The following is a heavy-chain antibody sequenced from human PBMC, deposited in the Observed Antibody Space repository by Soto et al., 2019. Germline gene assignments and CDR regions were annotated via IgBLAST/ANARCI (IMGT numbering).Heavy chain of an antibody. J-gene: IGHJ5*02. CDR1: GGSISSGGYY. CDR2: IYYSGST. D-gene: IGHD3-10*01. Sequence: SETLSLTRTVSGGSISSGGYYCSWIRQHPGKGLEWIGYIYYSGSTYYNPSLKSRVTISVDTSKNQFSLKLSSVTAADTAVYYCASSDRPGSPYNWFDPWGQGTLVTVSS. CDR3: ASSDRPGSPYNWFDP. V-gene: IGHV4-31*03.